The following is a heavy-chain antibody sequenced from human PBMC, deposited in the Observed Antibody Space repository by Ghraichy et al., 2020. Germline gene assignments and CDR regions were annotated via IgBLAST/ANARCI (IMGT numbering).Heavy chain of an antibody. CDR1: GGSISNYY. CDR2: IYYSGST. V-gene: IGHV4-59*08. J-gene: IGHJ6*02. D-gene: IGHD5-24*01. Sequence: SQTLSLTCTVSGGSISNYYWSWIRQPPGKGLEWIGYIYYSGSTSYNPSLKSRVSISVDTSKNQFSLKLSSVTAADTAVYYFARQMADPLPYYYYGLDVWGQGPTVTVSS. CDR3: ARQMADPLPYYYYGLDV.